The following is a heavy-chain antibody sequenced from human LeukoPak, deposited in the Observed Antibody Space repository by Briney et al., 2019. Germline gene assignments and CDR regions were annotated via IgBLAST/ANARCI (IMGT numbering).Heavy chain of an antibody. J-gene: IGHJ4*02. CDR1: GYSISSGYY. V-gene: IGHV4-38-2*02. Sequence: SETLSLTCTVSGYSISSGYYWGWIRQPPGKGLEWIGSIYHSGSTYYNPSLKSRVTISVDTSKNQFSLNLSSVTAADTAVYYCAREEGYSSDFDYWGQGTLVTDSS. D-gene: IGHD5-18*01. CDR2: IYHSGST. CDR3: AREEGYSSDFDY.